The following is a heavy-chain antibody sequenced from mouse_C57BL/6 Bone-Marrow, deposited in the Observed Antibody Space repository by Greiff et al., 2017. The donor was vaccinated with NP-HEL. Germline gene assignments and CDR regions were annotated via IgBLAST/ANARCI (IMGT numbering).Heavy chain of an antibody. J-gene: IGHJ2*01. D-gene: IGHD3-1*01. CDR2: INPGSGGT. Sequence: VQLQQSGAELVRPGTSVKVSCKASGYAFTNYLIEWVKQRPGQGLEWIGVINPGSGGTNYNEKFKSKATLTADKSSSTAYMQLSSLTSEDSAVYFCARSGYYWGQGTTLTVSS. CDR1: GYAFTNYL. V-gene: IGHV1-54*01. CDR3: ARSGYY.